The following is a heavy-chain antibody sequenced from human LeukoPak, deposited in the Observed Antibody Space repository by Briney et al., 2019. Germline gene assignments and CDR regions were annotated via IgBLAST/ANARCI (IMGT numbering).Heavy chain of an antibody. D-gene: IGHD6-19*01. CDR2: ISAYNGNT. J-gene: IGHJ6*02. CDR3: ARDPEQWLVRSPYRDYYYYGMDV. Sequence: ASVKVSCKASGYTFTSYGISWVRQAPGQGLEWMGWISAYNGNTNYAQKLRGRVTMTTDTSTSTAYMELRSLRSNDTAVYYCARDPEQWLVRSPYRDYYYYGMDVWGQGTTVTVSS. CDR1: GYTFTSYG. V-gene: IGHV1-18*01.